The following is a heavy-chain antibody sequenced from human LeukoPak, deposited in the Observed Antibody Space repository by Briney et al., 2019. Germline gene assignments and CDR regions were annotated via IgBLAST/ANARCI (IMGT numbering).Heavy chain of an antibody. CDR2: IYHSGST. Sequence: SETLSLTCTVSGGSISSGGYYWSWIRQPPGKGLEWIGYIYHSGSTYYNPSLKSRVTISVDRSKNQFSLKLSSVTAADTAVYYCARDTHTLSSGPYFDYWGQGTLVTVSS. CDR1: GGSISSGGYY. V-gene: IGHV4-30-2*01. J-gene: IGHJ4*02. D-gene: IGHD6-19*01. CDR3: ARDTHTLSSGPYFDY.